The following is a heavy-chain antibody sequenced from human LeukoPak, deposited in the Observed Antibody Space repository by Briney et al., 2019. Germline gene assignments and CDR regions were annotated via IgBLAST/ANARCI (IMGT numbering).Heavy chain of an antibody. CDR1: GYSFTTYN. CDR3: AGGERWSPVPNWFDP. V-gene: IGHV1-18*01. D-gene: IGHD2-15*01. J-gene: IGHJ5*02. Sequence: GASVNVSCKASGYSFTTYNINWVRQAPGQGLEWMGWISAYNDNTNYAQKFQGRVTMTTDTSTSTAYKEVRSLRSDDTAVYYCAGGERWSPVPNWFDPWGQGTLVTVSS. CDR2: ISAYNDNT.